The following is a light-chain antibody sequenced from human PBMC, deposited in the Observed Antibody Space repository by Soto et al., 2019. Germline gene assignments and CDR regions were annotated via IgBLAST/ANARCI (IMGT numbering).Light chain of an antibody. Sequence: TVLTQKPGTVRGAGGESTTGCWRASQTVSSGFLAWYQQKVGQAPRLLIYGASTRATGIPDRFSGSGSGTDFTFTIDRLEPEDFAVYYCHLYYSSPTTFGGGTKVDIK. CDR2: GAS. CDR3: HLYYSSPTT. V-gene: IGKV3-20*01. CDR1: QTVSSGF. J-gene: IGKJ4*01.